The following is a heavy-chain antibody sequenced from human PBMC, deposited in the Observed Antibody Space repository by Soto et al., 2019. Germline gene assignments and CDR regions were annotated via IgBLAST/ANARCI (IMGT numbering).Heavy chain of an antibody. CDR1: GYFLTDLT. CDR2: FDREDGET. Sequence: QVQLVQSGAEVKKPGASVKVSCKVSGYFLTDLTIHWVRQAPGKGLEWMGGFDREDGETIYAQKFQGRVTMHEEPSTDSAYMELSSLTSEDTAIYYCAHGEGIVKSIIYFDYWGQGTLVTVPS. J-gene: IGHJ4*02. CDR3: AHGEGIVKSIIYFDY. V-gene: IGHV1-24*01. D-gene: IGHD1-26*01.